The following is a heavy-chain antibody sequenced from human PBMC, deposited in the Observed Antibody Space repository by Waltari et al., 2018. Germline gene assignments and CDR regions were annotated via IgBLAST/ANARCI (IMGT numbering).Heavy chain of an antibody. Sequence: QVQLVESGGGVVQPGRSLGLSCAASGFCFISYGIHWVRQAPGKGLEWVAVINYAGSNKNYADSVRGRFTISRDNSKNTLYLQMNSLRAEDTAVYYCAGTMVTHAMDVWGQGTSVTVSS. CDR2: INYAGSNK. D-gene: IGHD4-17*01. J-gene: IGHJ6*02. CDR1: GFCFISYG. CDR3: AGTMVTHAMDV. V-gene: IGHV3-30*02.